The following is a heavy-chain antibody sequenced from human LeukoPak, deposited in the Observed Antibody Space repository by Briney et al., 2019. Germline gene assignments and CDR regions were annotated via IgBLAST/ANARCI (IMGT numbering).Heavy chain of an antibody. D-gene: IGHD2-2*02. CDR2: ISGSGGST. CDR1: GFTFSSYA. V-gene: IGHV3-23*01. Sequence: PGGSLRLSCAASGFTFSSYAMSWVRQAPGKGLEWVSAISGSGGSTYYADSVKGRFTISRDNSKNTLYLQMNSLRAEDTAVYYCAKDPKYQLLYEVDYWGQGTLVTVSS. J-gene: IGHJ4*02. CDR3: AKDPKYQLLYEVDY.